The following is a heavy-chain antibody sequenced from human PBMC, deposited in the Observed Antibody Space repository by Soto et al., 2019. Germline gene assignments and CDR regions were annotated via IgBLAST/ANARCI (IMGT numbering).Heavy chain of an antibody. CDR3: ARVPLYGDYVLP. J-gene: IGHJ5*02. CDR1: GYTFTSYA. D-gene: IGHD4-17*01. CDR2: INAGNGNT. V-gene: IGHV1-3*01. Sequence: ASVKVSCKASGYTFTSYAMHWVRQAPGQRLEWMGWINAGNGNTKYSQKFQGRVTITRDTSASTAYMELSSLRSEDTAVYYCARVPLYGDYVLPGGQGTLVTVSS.